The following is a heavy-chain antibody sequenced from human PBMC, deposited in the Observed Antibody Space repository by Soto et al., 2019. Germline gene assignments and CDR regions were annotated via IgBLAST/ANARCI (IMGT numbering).Heavy chain of an antibody. V-gene: IGHV3-48*01. CDR2: ISSSSSVI. Sequence: GGSLRLSCATSGFILSDCAMNWVRQAPGKGLEWVSYISSSSSVIDYADSVKGRFTVSRDNARNSLYLQMNSLRAEDTAMYYCARDLSWGSNWYYYMDVWGKGTTVTVSS. CDR1: GFILSDCA. J-gene: IGHJ6*03. D-gene: IGHD7-27*01. CDR3: ARDLSWGSNWYYYMDV.